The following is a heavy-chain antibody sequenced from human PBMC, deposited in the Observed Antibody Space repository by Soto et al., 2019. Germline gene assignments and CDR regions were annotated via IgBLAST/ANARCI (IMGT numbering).Heavy chain of an antibody. CDR1: GLIFSRYA. D-gene: IGHD2-21*02. J-gene: IGHJ6*02. Sequence: PGGSLRLSCAATGLIFSRYAINWVRQAPGKGLEWVSSISGSGGNTYYADSVRGRFTVSRDNLKSTVYLQMNSLRVEDTAVYYCAKPYCGGDCYRVDYHSGMDVWGQGTTVTVSS. CDR3: AKPYCGGDCYRVDYHSGMDV. V-gene: IGHV3-23*01. CDR2: ISGSGGNT.